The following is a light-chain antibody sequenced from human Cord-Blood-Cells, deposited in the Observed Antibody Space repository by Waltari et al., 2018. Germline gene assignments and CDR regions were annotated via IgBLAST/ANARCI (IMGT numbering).Light chain of an antibody. J-gene: IGKJ1*01. CDR1: QSISSW. Sequence: DIQMTQTPSTLSASVGDRVTITCRASQSISSWMAWYQQKPGKAPKLLFYDASSLESGVPSRCGGSGAGTEFTLTISSLQPDDFATYCCQQYNSSWTFGQGTKVEIK. V-gene: IGKV1-5*01. CDR2: DAS. CDR3: QQYNSSWT.